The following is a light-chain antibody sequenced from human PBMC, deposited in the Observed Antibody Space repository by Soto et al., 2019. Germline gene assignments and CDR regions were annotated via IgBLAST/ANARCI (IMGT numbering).Light chain of an antibody. CDR1: QSVSSSY. CDR3: QQYGSSGT. V-gene: IGKV3-20*01. Sequence: EIVLTHSPGTLSLSPGERATLSCRASQSVSSSYLAWYQQKPGQAPRLLIYGASNRATGIPDRFSGSGSGTDFTLTISRLEPVDFAVYYCQQYGSSGTFGQGTKVDIK. CDR2: GAS. J-gene: IGKJ1*01.